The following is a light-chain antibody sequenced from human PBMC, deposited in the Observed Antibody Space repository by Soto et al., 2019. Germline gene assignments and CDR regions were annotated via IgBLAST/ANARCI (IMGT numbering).Light chain of an antibody. Sequence: QSVLTQPASVSGSPGQSITISCTGTSSDVGGYNYVSWYQQHPGKAPKLMIYEVSNRPSGVSNRFSGSKSGNTASLTISGLQAEDGADYYCSSYTSSSTLYAFGTGTKVTVL. V-gene: IGLV2-14*01. J-gene: IGLJ1*01. CDR2: EVS. CDR3: SSYTSSSTLYA. CDR1: SSDVGGYNY.